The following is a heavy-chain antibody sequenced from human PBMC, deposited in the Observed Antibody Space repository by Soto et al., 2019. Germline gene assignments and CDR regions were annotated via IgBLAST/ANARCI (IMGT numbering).Heavy chain of an antibody. V-gene: IGHV1-8*01. Sequence: QVQLVQSGAEVKKPGASVKVSCKASGYTFTSYDINWVRQATGQGLEWMGWMNPNSGNTGYAQKFQRRVTMTGNTSISTAYMELSSLRSEDTAVYYCARVISDSTTSRAFDIWGQGTMVTVSS. CDR3: ARVISDSTTSRAFDI. CDR1: GYTFTSYD. CDR2: MNPNSGNT. J-gene: IGHJ3*02. D-gene: IGHD1-7*01.